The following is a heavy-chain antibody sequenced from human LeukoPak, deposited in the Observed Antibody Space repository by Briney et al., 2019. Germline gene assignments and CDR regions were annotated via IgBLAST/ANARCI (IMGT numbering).Heavy chain of an antibody. Sequence: PGGSLRLSCAASRFTLSKHWMTWVRQAPGKGLECVAIIKQDGSEKYYVNSVKGRFTISRDNAKNSLYLQMNSLRVEDTAVYYCGREWAVDFWGQGTLVTVSS. CDR1: RFTLSKHW. CDR3: GREWAVDF. CDR2: IKQDGSEK. J-gene: IGHJ4*02. V-gene: IGHV3-7*01.